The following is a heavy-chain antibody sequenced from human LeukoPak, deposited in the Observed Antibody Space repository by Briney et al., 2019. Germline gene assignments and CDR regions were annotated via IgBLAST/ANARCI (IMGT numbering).Heavy chain of an antibody. J-gene: IGHJ4*02. CDR3: ARDNTNLFGYSSGWYQIFDY. CDR1: GYTFTAYY. Sequence: ASVKVSCKASGYTFTAYYMHWVRQAPGQGLEWMGWINPNSGGTNYAQNFQGRVTITRDTSISTAYVEVTTLRSDDTAVYYCARDNTNLFGYSSGWYQIFDYWGQGTLVTVSS. CDR2: INPNSGGT. V-gene: IGHV1-2*02. D-gene: IGHD6-19*01.